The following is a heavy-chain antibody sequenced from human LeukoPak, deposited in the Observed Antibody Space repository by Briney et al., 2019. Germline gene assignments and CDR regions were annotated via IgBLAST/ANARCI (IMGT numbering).Heavy chain of an antibody. CDR1: GFTFDDYA. J-gene: IGHJ4*02. CDR3: AKEASDGACCIFDY. CDR2: ISWNSGSI. V-gene: IGHV3-9*01. D-gene: IGHD2-21*02. Sequence: GRSLRLSCAASGFTFDDYAMHWVRQAPGKGLEWVSGISWNSGSISYANSVKGRFTISRDNAKNSLYLQMNSLRAEDTALYYCAKEASDGACCIFDYWGQGTLVTVSS.